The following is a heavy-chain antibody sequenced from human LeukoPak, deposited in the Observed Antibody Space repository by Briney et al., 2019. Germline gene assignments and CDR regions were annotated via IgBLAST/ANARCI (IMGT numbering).Heavy chain of an antibody. CDR1: GFTFGDYA. Sequence: SGGSLRLSCTASGFTFGDYAVNWVRQAPGKGLEWVGFIRSNAYGGTTEYAASVKGRFTISRDIARKSLYLQMNSLRDEDTAVYYCARGGGRSYSDAFDIWGQGTVVTVSS. CDR3: ARGGGRSYSDAFDI. V-gene: IGHV3-49*04. D-gene: IGHD1-26*01. CDR2: IRSNAYGGTT. J-gene: IGHJ3*02.